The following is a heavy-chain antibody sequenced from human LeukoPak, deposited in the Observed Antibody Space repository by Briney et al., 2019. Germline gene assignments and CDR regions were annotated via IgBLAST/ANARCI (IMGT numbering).Heavy chain of an antibody. J-gene: IGHJ6*02. CDR1: GYTFTSYG. CDR2: ISAYNGNT. CDR3: ARAVEGIVLMVYAELDLDYGMDV. Sequence: ASVKVSCKASGYTFTSYGISWVRQAPGQGLEWMGWISAYNGNTNYAQKLQGRVTMTRNTSISTAYMELSSLRSEDTAMYYCARAVEGIVLMVYAELDLDYGMDVWGQGTTVTVSS. D-gene: IGHD2-8*01. V-gene: IGHV1-18*01.